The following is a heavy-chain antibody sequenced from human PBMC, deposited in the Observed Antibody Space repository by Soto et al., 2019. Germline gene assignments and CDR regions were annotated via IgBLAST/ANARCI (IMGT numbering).Heavy chain of an antibody. Sequence: SETLSLTCTVSGGSISSGGYYWSWIRQHPGKGLEWIGYIYYSGSTYYNPSPKSRVTFSVDTSKNQFSLKLSSVTAADTAVYYCARTGGSPPFDYWGQGTLVTVSS. CDR1: GGSISSGGYY. V-gene: IGHV4-31*03. J-gene: IGHJ4*02. CDR3: ARTGGSPPFDY. D-gene: IGHD2-15*01. CDR2: IYYSGST.